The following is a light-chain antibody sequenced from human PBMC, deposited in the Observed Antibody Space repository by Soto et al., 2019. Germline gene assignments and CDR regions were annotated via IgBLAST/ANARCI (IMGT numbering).Light chain of an antibody. J-gene: IGLJ1*01. CDR2: DVS. Sequence: QSALTQPASVSRSPGQSITISCTGTSSDVGGYNYVSWYQQLPGKAPKLMIYDVSNRPSGVSNRFSGSKSGNTASLTISGLQAEDEADYYCSSYTSSSTSRVFGNGTKVTVL. CDR3: SSYTSSSTSRV. V-gene: IGLV2-14*01. CDR1: SSDVGGYNY.